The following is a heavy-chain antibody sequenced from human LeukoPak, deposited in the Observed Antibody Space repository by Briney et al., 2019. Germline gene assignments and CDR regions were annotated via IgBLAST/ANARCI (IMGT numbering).Heavy chain of an antibody. D-gene: IGHD5-24*01. CDR3: AGRLWRRDGYNLSAFDI. CDR1: GGSFSGYY. J-gene: IGHJ3*02. V-gene: IGHV4-34*01. Sequence: SETLSLTCAVYGGSFSGYYWSWIRQPPGKGLEWIGEINHSGSTNYSPSLKSRVTISVDTSKNQFPLKLSSVTAADTAVYYCAGRLWRRDGYNLSAFDIWGQGTMVTVSS. CDR2: INHSGST.